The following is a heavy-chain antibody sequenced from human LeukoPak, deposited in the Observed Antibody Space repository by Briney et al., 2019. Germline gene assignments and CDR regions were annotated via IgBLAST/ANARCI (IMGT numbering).Heavy chain of an antibody. D-gene: IGHD4-23*01. CDR2: IYYSGST. CDR3: ASAIHDYGGNYWFDP. J-gene: IGHJ5*02. Sequence: PSETLSLTCTVSGGSISSYYWSWIRQPPGKGLEWIGYIYYSGSTNYNPSLKSRVTISVDTSKNQFSLKLSSVTAADTAVYYCASAIHDYGGNYWFDPWGQGTPVTVSS. CDR1: GGSISSYY. V-gene: IGHV4-59*01.